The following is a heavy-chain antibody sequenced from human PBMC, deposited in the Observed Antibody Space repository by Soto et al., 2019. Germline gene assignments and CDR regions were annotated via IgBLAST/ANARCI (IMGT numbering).Heavy chain of an antibody. CDR1: GYTFTSYD. Sequence: GASVKDSCKDSGYTFTSYDINWERQATGQGLEWMGWMNPNSGNTGYAQKFQGRVTMTRKNSISTAYMELSSLRSEDTAVYYCARGGGGYDSGNYGDYNYYYGMDVWGHGPTVTVS. CDR2: MNPNSGNT. CDR3: ARGGGGYDSGNYGDYNYYYGMDV. D-gene: IGHD4-17*01. V-gene: IGHV1-8*01. J-gene: IGHJ6*01.